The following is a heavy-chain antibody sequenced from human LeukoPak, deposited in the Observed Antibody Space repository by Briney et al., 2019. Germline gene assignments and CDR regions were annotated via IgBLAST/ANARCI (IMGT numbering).Heavy chain of an antibody. CDR2: ISYDGSNK. CDR1: GLTFSSYG. CDR3: AKDGNDFTYYFDY. J-gene: IGHJ4*02. D-gene: IGHD1-26*01. V-gene: IGHV3-30*18. Sequence: PGRSLRLSCAASGLTFSSYGMLWVRQAPGKGLEWVAVISYDGSNKYYADSVKGRFTISRDNSKNTLYLQMNSLRAEDTAVYYCAKDGNDFTYYFDYWGQGTLVTVSS.